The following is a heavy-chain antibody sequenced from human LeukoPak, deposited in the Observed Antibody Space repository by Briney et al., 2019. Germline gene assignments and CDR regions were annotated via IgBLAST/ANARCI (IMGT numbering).Heavy chain of an antibody. Sequence: GGSLRLSCAASGFTFSSFWMSWVRQAPGKGLEWVANIKQDGSEKYYVDSVKGRFTISRDNAKNSLYLQLNSLRAEDTAVYYCTREGIAAAADYWGQGTLVTVSS. J-gene: IGHJ4*02. CDR2: IKQDGSEK. CDR1: GFTFSSFW. CDR3: TREGIAAAADY. D-gene: IGHD6-13*01. V-gene: IGHV3-7*01.